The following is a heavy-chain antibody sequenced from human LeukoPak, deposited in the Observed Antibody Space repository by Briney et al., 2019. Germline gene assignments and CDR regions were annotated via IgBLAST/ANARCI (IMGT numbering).Heavy chain of an antibody. J-gene: IGHJ5*02. CDR1: GGSISTYY. CDR2: IYYSGST. Sequence: SETLSLTCTVSGGSISTYYWSWIRQPPGKGLEWIGYIYYSGSTKYNPSLNSRVTISVDTSKNQFSLKLDSVTAADTAVYYCARHVYISGGPWFDPWGQGTLVTVSS. CDR3: ARHVYISGGPWFDP. D-gene: IGHD6-19*01. V-gene: IGHV4-59*08.